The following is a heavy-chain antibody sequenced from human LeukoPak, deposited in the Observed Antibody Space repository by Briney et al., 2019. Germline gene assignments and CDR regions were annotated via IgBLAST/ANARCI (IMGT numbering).Heavy chain of an antibody. CDR1: GYSFTSYW. V-gene: IGHV5-51*01. D-gene: IGHD6-19*01. Sequence: GESLKISCKGSGYSFTSYWIGWVRQMPGKGLGWMGIIYPGDSDTRYSPSFQGQVTISADKSISTAYLQWSSLKASDTAMYYCARQSGSGWYMNWFDPWGQGTLVTVSS. CDR2: IYPGDSDT. J-gene: IGHJ5*02. CDR3: ARQSGSGWYMNWFDP.